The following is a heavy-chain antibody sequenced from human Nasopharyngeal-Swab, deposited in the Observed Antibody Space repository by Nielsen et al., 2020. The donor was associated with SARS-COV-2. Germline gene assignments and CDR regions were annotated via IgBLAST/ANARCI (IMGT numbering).Heavy chain of an antibody. Sequence: WIRQPPGKGLEWIGYIYDSGSTNYNPSLKSRVTISVDTSKNQFSLKLSSVTVADTAVYYCARDQRGSGWYSWSQGLDYWGQGTMVTVSS. V-gene: IGHV4-59*01. CDR2: IYDSGST. CDR3: ARDQRGSGWYSWSQGLDY. J-gene: IGHJ4*02. D-gene: IGHD6-19*01.